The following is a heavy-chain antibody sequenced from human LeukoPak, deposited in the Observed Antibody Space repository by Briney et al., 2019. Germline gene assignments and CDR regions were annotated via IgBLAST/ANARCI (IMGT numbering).Heavy chain of an antibody. CDR2: ITSSSSYI. Sequence: GGAVRLSCAASGFTFSSYTMNWARQAPGKGLEWVSSITSSSSYIKYTDSAKGRFTISRDNAKNSLFLQMNSLRAEDTAVYYRARVLSGTLTFDHWGPGSLGSVSS. CDR1: GFTFSSYT. CDR3: ARVLSGTLTFDH. V-gene: IGHV3-21*01. J-gene: IGHJ4*01. D-gene: IGHD3-9*01.